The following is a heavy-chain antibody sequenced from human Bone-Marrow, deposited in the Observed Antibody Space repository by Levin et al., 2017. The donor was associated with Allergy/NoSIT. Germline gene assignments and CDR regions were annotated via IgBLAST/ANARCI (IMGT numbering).Heavy chain of an antibody. J-gene: IGHJ3*02. CDR2: IYYSGST. CDR1: GGSIRSSSYY. D-gene: IGHD3-22*01. CDR3: ARGAYYYDSSGYSFNRNDAFDI. Sequence: SQTLSLTCTVSGGSIRSSSYYWGWIRQPPGKGLEWIGSIYYSGSTYYNPSLKSRVTISVDTSKNQFSLKLSSVTAADTAVYYCARGAYYYDSSGYSFNRNDAFDIWGQGTMVTVSS. V-gene: IGHV4-39*07.